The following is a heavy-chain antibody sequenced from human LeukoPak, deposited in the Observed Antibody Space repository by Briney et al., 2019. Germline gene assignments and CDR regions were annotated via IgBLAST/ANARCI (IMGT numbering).Heavy chain of an antibody. CDR3: ARDSSGWYRYYYYYYGMDV. D-gene: IGHD6-19*01. CDR2: INAGNGNT. V-gene: IGHV1-3*01. J-gene: IGHJ6*02. Sequence: ASVKVSCKASGYTFTSYAMHWVRQAPGQRLEWMGWINAGNGNTKYSQKFQGRVTITRDTSASTAYMELSSLRSEDTAVYYCARDSSGWYRYYYYYYGMDVWGQGTTDTVSS. CDR1: GYTFTSYA.